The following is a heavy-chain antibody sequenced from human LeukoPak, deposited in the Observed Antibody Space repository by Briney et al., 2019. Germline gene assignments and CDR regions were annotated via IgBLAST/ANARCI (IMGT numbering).Heavy chain of an antibody. J-gene: IGHJ4*02. V-gene: IGHV4-61*02. CDR2: IYTSGST. Sequence: PSQTLSLTCTVPGGSISSGSYYSSWIRQPAGKGLEWTGRIYTSGSTNYNPSLKSRVTISVDSSKNQFSLKLSSVTAVDTAVYCCARVSVRPDTGVDYWGQGTLVTVSS. CDR3: ARVSVRPDTGVDY. CDR1: GGSISSGSYY. D-gene: IGHD7-27*01.